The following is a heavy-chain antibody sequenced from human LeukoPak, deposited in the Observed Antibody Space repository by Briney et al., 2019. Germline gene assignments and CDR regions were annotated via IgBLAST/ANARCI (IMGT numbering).Heavy chain of an antibody. CDR1: GFTFSSYW. Sequence: GGSLRLSCAASGFTFSSYWISWVRQAPGKGLEWVANIKQDGSEKNYVDSVKGRFTISRDNAKSSVYLQMNSLRAEETAVYYCARDPTDYWGQGTLVTVSS. V-gene: IGHV3-7*01. J-gene: IGHJ4*02. CDR2: IKQDGSEK. CDR3: ARDPTDY.